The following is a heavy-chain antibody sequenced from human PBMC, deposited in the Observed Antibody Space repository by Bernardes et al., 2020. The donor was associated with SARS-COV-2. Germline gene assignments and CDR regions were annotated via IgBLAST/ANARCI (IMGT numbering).Heavy chain of an antibody. V-gene: IGHV3-23*01. CDR3: AKGGPGVTGDAFDV. CDR2: ICSSGASR. CDR1: GFTFSIYA. D-gene: IGHD2-8*01. J-gene: IGHJ3*01. Sequence: GGSLRLSCEASGFTFSIYALSWVRQAPGKGLEWVSAICSSGASRYYADSVKGRSTISRDNSKNTLFLQMNGLRAEDTAVYYCAKGGPGVTGDAFDVWGDGTMVTVSS.